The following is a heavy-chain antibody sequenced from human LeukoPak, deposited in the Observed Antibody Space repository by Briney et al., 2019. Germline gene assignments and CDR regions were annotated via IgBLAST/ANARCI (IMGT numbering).Heavy chain of an antibody. D-gene: IGHD6-19*01. V-gene: IGHV3-21*01. Sequence: GGSLRLSCAASGLTLSSSSMNWVRQAPGKGLEWVSSISSSSSYIYYADSLKGRFTIPRDNAKNSLYLQMDSLRAEDTAVYYCARQQWLDGAYYFDYWGEGTLVTVSS. CDR3: ARQQWLDGAYYFDY. CDR2: ISSSSSYI. J-gene: IGHJ4*02. CDR1: GLTLSSSS.